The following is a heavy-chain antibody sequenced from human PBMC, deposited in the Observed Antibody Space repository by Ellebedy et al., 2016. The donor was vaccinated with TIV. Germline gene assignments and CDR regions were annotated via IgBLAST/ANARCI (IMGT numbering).Heavy chain of an antibody. D-gene: IGHD2-15*01. CDR1: GFTFSTYW. V-gene: IGHV3-7*01. Sequence: GGSLRLXXAASGFTFSTYWMSWVRQAPGKGLEWVANIKEDGREKFYVDSVKCRFTLFRDNAKNSLYLQMNSLRAEDTAVYYCARDFTRGIYCSPGSCYSSFFDYWGQGTRVTVSS. CDR2: IKEDGREK. J-gene: IGHJ4*02. CDR3: ARDFTRGIYCSPGSCYSSFFDY.